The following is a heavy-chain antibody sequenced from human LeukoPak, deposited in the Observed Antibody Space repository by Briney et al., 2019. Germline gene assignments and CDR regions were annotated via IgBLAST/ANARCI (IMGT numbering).Heavy chain of an antibody. Sequence: GGSLRLSCAASGFTLSSYGMHWVRQAPGKGLEWVAVISYDGSNKYYADSVKGRFTISRDNSKNTLYLQMNSLRAEDTAVYYCAKDLVSGWGSGWFDPWGQGTLVTVSS. CDR3: AKDLVSGWGSGWFDP. J-gene: IGHJ5*02. CDR1: GFTLSSYG. CDR2: ISYDGSNK. V-gene: IGHV3-30*18. D-gene: IGHD6-19*01.